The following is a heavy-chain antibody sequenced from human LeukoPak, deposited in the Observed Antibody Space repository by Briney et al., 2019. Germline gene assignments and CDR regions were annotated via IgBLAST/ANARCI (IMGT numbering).Heavy chain of an antibody. V-gene: IGHV3-7*03. CDR3: ARDLLYSDSPPDL. CDR1: GFTFSSYW. D-gene: IGHD4-11*01. CDR2: IKQDGNEK. J-gene: IGHJ2*01. Sequence: PGGSLRLSCGVSGFTFSSYWMSWVRQAPGKGLEWVANIKQDGNEKYYVDSVKGRFTVSRDNAKNSLYLQMNSLRVEDTAVYYCARDLLYSDSPPDLWGRGTLVTVSS.